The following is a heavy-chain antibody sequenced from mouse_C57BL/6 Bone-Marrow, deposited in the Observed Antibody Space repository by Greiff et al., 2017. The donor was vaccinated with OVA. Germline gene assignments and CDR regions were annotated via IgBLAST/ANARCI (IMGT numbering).Heavy chain of an antibody. J-gene: IGHJ2*01. Sequence: QVQLQQSGPGLVQPSQSLSITCTFSGFSLTSYGVHWVRQSPGKGLEWLGVIWSGGSTDYNAALISRLSISKDNAKSQVFFKMNSLQADDTAIYYCATYGNYDYYDYWGQGTTLTVSS. CDR2: IWSGGST. V-gene: IGHV2-2*01. CDR1: GFSLTSYG. CDR3: ATYGNYDYYDY. D-gene: IGHD2-1*01.